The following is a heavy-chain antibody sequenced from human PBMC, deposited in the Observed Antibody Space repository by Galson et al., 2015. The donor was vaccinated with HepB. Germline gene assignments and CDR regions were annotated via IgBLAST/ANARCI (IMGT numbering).Heavy chain of an antibody. Sequence: ETLSLTCTVSGGSISSYYWSWIRQPPGKGLEWIGYIYYSGSTNYNPFLKSRVTISVDTSKSQFSLKLSSVTAADTAVYYCARHGYSSSWLYNWFDPWGQGTLVTVSS. V-gene: IGHV4-59*08. CDR3: ARHGYSSSWLYNWFDP. CDR2: IYYSGST. CDR1: GGSISSYY. D-gene: IGHD6-13*01. J-gene: IGHJ5*02.